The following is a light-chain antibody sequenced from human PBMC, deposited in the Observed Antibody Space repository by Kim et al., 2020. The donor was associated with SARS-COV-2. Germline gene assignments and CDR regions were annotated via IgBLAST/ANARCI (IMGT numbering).Light chain of an antibody. CDR2: RDS. J-gene: IGLJ1*01. V-gene: IGLV3-9*01. CDR1: NIGTKN. CDR3: QVWDSSTYV. Sequence: VALGKTARITCGGNNIGTKNVHWYQQKPGQAPVLVIYRDSNRPSGIPERFSGSNSGNTATLTISRAQAGDEADYYCQVWDSSTYVFGTGTKVTVL.